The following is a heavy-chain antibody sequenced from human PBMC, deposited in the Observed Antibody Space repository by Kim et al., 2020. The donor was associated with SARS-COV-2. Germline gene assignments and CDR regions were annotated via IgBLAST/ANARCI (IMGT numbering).Heavy chain of an antibody. CDR1: GFTFSSYS. CDR3: ARGGIVDTAY. CDR2: ISSSRSDI. J-gene: IGHJ4*02. V-gene: IGHV3-21*01. D-gene: IGHD5-18*01. Sequence: GGSLRLSCAASGFTFSSYSMNWVRQAPGKGLEWVSSISSSRSDIYYEDSVKGRFTISRDNAKNSLYLQMNSLRAEDTAVYYCARGGIVDTAYCGQGTLVTVSS.